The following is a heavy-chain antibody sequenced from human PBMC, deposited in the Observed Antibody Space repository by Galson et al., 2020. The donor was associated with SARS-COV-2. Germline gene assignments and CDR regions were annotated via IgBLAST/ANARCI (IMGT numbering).Heavy chain of an antibody. CDR2: IFSNDEK. D-gene: IGHD3-22*01. CDR1: GFSLSNARMG. J-gene: IGHJ3*02. CDR3: ARIGRPDYYDSSGYYYLDAFDI. Sequence: KMSGPTLVKPTETLTLTCTVSGFSLSNARMGVSWIRQPPGKALEWLAHIFSNDEKSYSTSLKSRLTISKDTSKSQVVLTMTNMDPVDTATYYCARIGRPDYYDSSGYYYLDAFDIWGQGTMVTVSS. V-gene: IGHV2-26*01.